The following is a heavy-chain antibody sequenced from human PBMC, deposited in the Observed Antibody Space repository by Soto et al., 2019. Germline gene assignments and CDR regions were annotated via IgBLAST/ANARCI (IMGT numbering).Heavy chain of an antibody. CDR3: ARHFDSDDFWSGYSYYYYYMDV. D-gene: IGHD3-3*01. J-gene: IGHJ6*03. Sequence: SETLSLTCTVSGGSISSSSYYWGWIRQPPGKGLEWIGSIYYSGSTYYNPSLKSRVTISVDTSKNQFSLKLSSVTAADTAVYYCARHFDSDDFWSGYSYYYYYMDVWGKGTTVTVSS. V-gene: IGHV4-39*01. CDR1: GGSISSSSYY. CDR2: IYYSGST.